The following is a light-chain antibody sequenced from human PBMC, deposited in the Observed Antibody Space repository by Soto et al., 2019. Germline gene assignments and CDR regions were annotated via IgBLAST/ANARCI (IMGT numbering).Light chain of an antibody. Sequence: TVLTQSPGTLSLSPCERATLSCRASQNVTSNLLVWYQQHPGQAPRLLIYGASSRATGIPDRFSGSGSGTDFTLTSRRREPDDFALYYCQKYGTFCTFGQGTKVEIK. V-gene: IGKV3-20*01. CDR1: QNVTSNL. J-gene: IGKJ1*01. CDR2: GAS. CDR3: QKYGTFCT.